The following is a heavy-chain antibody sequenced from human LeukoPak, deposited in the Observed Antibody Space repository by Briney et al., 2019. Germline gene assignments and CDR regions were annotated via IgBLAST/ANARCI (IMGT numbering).Heavy chain of an antibody. Sequence: GGSLRLSCAASGFSFMNAWMIWVRQAPGKGLEWVGRITKPNGGTTDCAAPMKGRCTISRDDSRNLMYLQMDSLKTEDTAIYYCTTRVVTTNDNWGQGTLVTVSS. CDR3: TTRVVTTNDN. J-gene: IGHJ4*02. CDR2: ITKPNGGTT. D-gene: IGHD2-21*02. CDR1: GFSFMNAW. V-gene: IGHV3-15*01.